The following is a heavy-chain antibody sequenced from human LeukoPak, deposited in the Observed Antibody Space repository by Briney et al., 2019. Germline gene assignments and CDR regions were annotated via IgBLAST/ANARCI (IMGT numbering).Heavy chain of an antibody. V-gene: IGHV3-30-3*01. J-gene: IGHJ5*02. D-gene: IGHD6-13*01. CDR2: ISYDGSNK. Sequence: PGGSLRLPCAASGFTFSSYAMHWVRQAPGKGLEWVAVISYDGSNKYYADSVKGRFTISRDNSKNTLYLQMNSLRAEDTAVYYCARVASRAAAGPNWFDPWGQGTLVTVSS. CDR3: ARVASRAAAGPNWFDP. CDR1: GFTFSSYA.